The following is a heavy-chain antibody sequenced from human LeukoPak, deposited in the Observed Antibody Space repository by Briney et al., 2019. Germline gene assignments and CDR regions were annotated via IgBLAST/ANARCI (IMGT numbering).Heavy chain of an antibody. J-gene: IGHJ6*03. Sequence: GGSLRLSWSASGFTFSNYWMSWVRQAPGKGLQWVANIKQDGGEKYYVDSVKGRFTISRDNAKNSLYLQMNSLRAEDTAVYYCARDRRWYQLPQLRDYYYMDVWGKGTTVTVSS. CDR3: ARDRRWYQLPQLRDYYYMDV. CDR1: GFTFSNYW. D-gene: IGHD2-2*01. V-gene: IGHV3-7*01. CDR2: IKQDGGEK.